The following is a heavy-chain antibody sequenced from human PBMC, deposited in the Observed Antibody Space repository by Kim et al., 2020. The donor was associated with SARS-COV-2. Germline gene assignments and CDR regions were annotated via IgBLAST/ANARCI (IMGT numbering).Heavy chain of an antibody. J-gene: IGHJ4*02. V-gene: IGHV4-31*02. Sequence: GTPYSTPSLKSRVTISVATSKNQFSLKLSSVTAADTAVYYCARERTSNFDYWGQGTLVTVSS. CDR2: GTP. CDR3: ARERTSNFDY.